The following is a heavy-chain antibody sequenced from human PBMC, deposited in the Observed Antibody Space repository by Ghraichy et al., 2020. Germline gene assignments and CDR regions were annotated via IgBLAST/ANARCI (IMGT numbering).Heavy chain of an antibody. CDR2: IRSTAYGGTP. Sequence: GGSLRLSCTASGFTFGFYAMTWVRQAPGKGLEWVGFIRSTAYGGTPEYAASVKGRFTISRDDSKSIAYLQMDSLKTEDTAMYYCARALTAANVKYYFDYWGQGTLVTVSS. CDR3: ARALTAANVKYYFDY. J-gene: IGHJ4*02. CDR1: GFTFGFYA. D-gene: IGHD2-2*01. V-gene: IGHV3-49*04.